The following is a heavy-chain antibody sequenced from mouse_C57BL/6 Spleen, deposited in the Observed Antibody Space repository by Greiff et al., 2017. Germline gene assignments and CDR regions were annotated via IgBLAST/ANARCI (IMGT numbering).Heavy chain of an antibody. J-gene: IGHJ4*01. Sequence: QVQLQQPGAELVMPGASVKLSCKASGYTFTSYWMHWVKQRPGQGLEWIGEIDPSDSYTNYNQKFKGKSTLTVDKSSSTAYMQLSSLTSEDSAVYYCASVRAMDYWGQGTSVTVSS. V-gene: IGHV1-69*01. CDR3: ASVRAMDY. CDR2: IDPSDSYT. CDR1: GYTFTSYW.